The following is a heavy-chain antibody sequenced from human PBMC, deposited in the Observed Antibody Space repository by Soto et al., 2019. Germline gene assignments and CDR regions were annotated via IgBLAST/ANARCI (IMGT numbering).Heavy chain of an antibody. J-gene: IGHJ4*02. CDR3: AKDIAVAGTFDY. D-gene: IGHD6-19*01. CDR2: ISYDGSNK. Sequence: GGSLRLSCAASGFTFSSYGMHWVRQAPGKGLEWVAVISYDGSNKYYADSVKGRFTISRDNSKNTLYLQMNSLRAEDTAVYYCAKDIAVAGTFDYWGQGTLVTVSS. CDR1: GFTFSSYG. V-gene: IGHV3-30*18.